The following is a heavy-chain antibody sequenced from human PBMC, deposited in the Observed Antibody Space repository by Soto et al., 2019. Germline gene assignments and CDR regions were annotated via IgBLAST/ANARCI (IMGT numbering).Heavy chain of an antibody. Sequence: PGGSLRLSCAASGFTITDSWMNWVRQAPGKGLEWVAVIWYDGSNKYYADSVKGRLTISRDNSKNTLYLQMNSLRAEDTAVYYCARGSDIVAMENDYWGQGTLVTVSS. CDR1: GFTITDSW. J-gene: IGHJ4*02. CDR2: IWYDGSNK. CDR3: ARGSDIVAMENDY. V-gene: IGHV3-33*08. D-gene: IGHD5-12*01.